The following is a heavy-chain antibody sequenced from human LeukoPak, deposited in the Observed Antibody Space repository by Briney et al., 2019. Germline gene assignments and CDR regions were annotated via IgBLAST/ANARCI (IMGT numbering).Heavy chain of an antibody. CDR3: ARVDYDILTGYPHWYFDL. CDR1: GYTFSSYS. D-gene: IGHD3-9*01. J-gene: IGHJ2*01. Sequence: ASVKVSCKASGYTFSSYSMNWVRQAPGKGLEWVSSISSSSSYIYYADSVKGRFTISRDNAKNSLYLQMNSLRAEDTAVYYCARVDYDILTGYPHWYFDLWGRGTLVTVSS. V-gene: IGHV3-21*01. CDR2: ISSSSSYI.